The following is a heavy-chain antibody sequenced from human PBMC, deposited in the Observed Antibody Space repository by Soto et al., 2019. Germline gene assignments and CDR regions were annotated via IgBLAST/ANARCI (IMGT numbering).Heavy chain of an antibody. CDR2: IVVGSGNT. J-gene: IGHJ3*02. CDR3: AAELNRGFIIGPYAFDI. D-gene: IGHD3-16*02. V-gene: IGHV1-58*02. CDR1: GFTFTSSA. Sequence: SVKVSCKASGFTFTSSAMQWVRQARGQRLEWIGWIVVGSGNTNYAQKFQERVTITRDMSTSTAYMELSSLRSEDTAVYYCAAELNRGFIIGPYAFDIWGQGTMVTVSS.